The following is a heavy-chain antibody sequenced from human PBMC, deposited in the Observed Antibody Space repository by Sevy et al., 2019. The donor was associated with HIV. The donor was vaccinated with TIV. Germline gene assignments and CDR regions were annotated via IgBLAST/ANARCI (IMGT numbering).Heavy chain of an antibody. D-gene: IGHD3-22*01. CDR3: ARARGVITTRDAFDI. V-gene: IGHV3-21*01. J-gene: IGHJ3*02. Sequence: GGSLRLSCAASGFTFSSYSMNWVRQVPGKGLEWVSSISSSSYIYYADSVKGRFTISRDNAKNSLYLQMNSLRAEDTAVYYCARARGVITTRDAFDIWGQGTMVTVSS. CDR1: GFTFSSYS. CDR2: ISSSSYI.